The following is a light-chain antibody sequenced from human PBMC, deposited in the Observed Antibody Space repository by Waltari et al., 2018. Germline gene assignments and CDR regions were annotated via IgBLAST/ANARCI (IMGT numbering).Light chain of an antibody. CDR2: NVS. CDR3: QQYDRLSWT. CDR1: QDGASH. J-gene: IGKJ1*01. V-gene: IGKV1-33*01. Sequence: DIQMTQSPSSLSASVGDRITITCQASQDGASHLHWYRQKPGKAPKLLIYNVSNLKEGVPSRFSGSGSGTDFTLTINSLQPEDVATYYCQQYDRLSWTFGQGTRVEIK.